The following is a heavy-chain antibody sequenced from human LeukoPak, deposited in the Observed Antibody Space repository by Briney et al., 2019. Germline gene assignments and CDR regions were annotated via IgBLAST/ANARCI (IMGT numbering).Heavy chain of an antibody. CDR1: RFTFSNYW. D-gene: IGHD6-19*01. CDR2: INQDGSER. V-gene: IGHV3-7*01. J-gene: IGHJ5*02. Sequence: GGSLRLSCAASRFTFSNYWMTWVRQAPGKGLEWVANINQDGSERYYVDSVKGRFTISRDNAKSSLYLQMNSLRAEDTAVYYCARPYSSGWYGRFDPWGQGTLVTVSS. CDR3: ARPYSSGWYGRFDP.